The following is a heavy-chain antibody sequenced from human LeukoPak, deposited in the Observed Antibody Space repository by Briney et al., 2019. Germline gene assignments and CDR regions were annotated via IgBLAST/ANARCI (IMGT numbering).Heavy chain of an antibody. J-gene: IGHJ5*02. D-gene: IGHD4-11*01. CDR3: ARGGQYSNYGWFDP. CDR2: ISYDGSNK. V-gene: IGHV3-30-3*01. Sequence: GRSLRLSCAASGFTFSNYAMHWVRQAPGKGLEWVAVISYDGSNKYYADSVKGRFTISRDNSKNTLYLQMNSLRAEDTAVYYCARGGQYSNYGWFDPWGQGTLVTVSS. CDR1: GFTFSNYA.